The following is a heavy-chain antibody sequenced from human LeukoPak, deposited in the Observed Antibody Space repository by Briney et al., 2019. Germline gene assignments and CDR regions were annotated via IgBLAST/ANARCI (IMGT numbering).Heavy chain of an antibody. CDR2: IIPIFGTA. Sequence: SVKVSCKASGGTFSSFAVSWVRQAPGQGLEWMGGIIPIFGTANYAQKFQGRVTITADKSTSTAYMELSSLRSEDTAVYYCARDQIGYNWKGGYYFDYWGQGTLVTVSS. J-gene: IGHJ4*02. V-gene: IGHV1-69*06. CDR1: GGTFSSFA. CDR3: ARDQIGYNWKGGYYFDY. D-gene: IGHD1-1*01.